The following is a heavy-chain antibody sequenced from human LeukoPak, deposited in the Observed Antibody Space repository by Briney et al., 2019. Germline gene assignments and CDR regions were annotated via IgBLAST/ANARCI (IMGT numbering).Heavy chain of an antibody. V-gene: IGHV4-31*03. CDR1: GVSISSGGYY. CDR3: ARGLDSSNGMDV. Sequence: PSQTLSLTCTVSGVSISSGGYYWGWIRQHPGKGLEWIGYIYYSGSTYYNPSLKSRVTISVDTSKNQFSLKLSSVTAADTAVYYCARGLDSSNGMDVWGKGTTVTVSS. D-gene: IGHD2-2*03. CDR2: IYYSGST. J-gene: IGHJ6*04.